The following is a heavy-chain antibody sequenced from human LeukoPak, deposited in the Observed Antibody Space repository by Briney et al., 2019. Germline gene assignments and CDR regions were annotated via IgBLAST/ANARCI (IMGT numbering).Heavy chain of an antibody. CDR3: ARGHGSVFDY. CDR2: ISYDGSNK. J-gene: IGHJ4*02. D-gene: IGHD3-10*01. Sequence: PGRSLRLSCAASGFIFSSYAIHWVRQAPGKGLERVAVISYDGSNKYYADSVKGRFTISRDNSKNTLYLQMNSLRAEDTAVYYCARGHGSVFDYWGQGTLVTVSS. V-gene: IGHV3-30-3*01. CDR1: GFIFSSYA.